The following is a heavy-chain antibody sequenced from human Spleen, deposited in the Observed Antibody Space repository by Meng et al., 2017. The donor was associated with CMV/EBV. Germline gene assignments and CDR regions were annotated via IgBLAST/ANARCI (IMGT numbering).Heavy chain of an antibody. CDR1: GFTFSRHA. Sequence: LSCAASGFTFSRHAMHWVRQAPGKGLEWMGVISYAGSNEYYADSVKGRLTVSRDNSKNTVYLQMNSLRADDTAVYSCARGWQSYHFDYWGQGTLVTVSS. D-gene: IGHD6-13*01. V-gene: IGHV3-30*04. CDR3: ARGWQSYHFDY. CDR2: ISYAGSNE. J-gene: IGHJ4*02.